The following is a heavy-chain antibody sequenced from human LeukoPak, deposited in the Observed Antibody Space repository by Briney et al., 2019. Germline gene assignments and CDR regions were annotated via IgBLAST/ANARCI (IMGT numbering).Heavy chain of an antibody. J-gene: IGHJ4*02. Sequence: ASVKVSFKASGYTFTVYYMHWVRQAPGQGREWMGWINPNSGGTNYAQKFQGRVTMTRDTSISTAYMELSRLRSDDTAVYYCARDLIQLELYYFDYWGQGTLVTVSS. V-gene: IGHV1-2*02. CDR2: INPNSGGT. CDR1: GYTFTVYY. CDR3: ARDLIQLELYYFDY. D-gene: IGHD1-1*01.